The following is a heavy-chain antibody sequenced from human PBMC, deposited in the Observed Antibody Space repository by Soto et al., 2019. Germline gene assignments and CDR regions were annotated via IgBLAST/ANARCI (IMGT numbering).Heavy chain of an antibody. D-gene: IGHD6-13*01. CDR2: ISHDGSNQ. CDR3: ARGTFRIAAAGTVPLGY. CDR1: GFTFSSYA. J-gene: IGHJ4*02. Sequence: GGSLRLSCAASGFTFSSYAMHWVRQAPGKGLEWVAVISHDGSNQYYAGPVKGRFTISRDNSKNTLYLQLNSLRAEDTAVYYCARGTFRIAAAGTVPLGYWGQGTLVTVS. V-gene: IGHV3-30*04.